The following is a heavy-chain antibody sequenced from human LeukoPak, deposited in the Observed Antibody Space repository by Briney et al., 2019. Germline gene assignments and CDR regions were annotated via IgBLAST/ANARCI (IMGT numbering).Heavy chain of an antibody. Sequence: KPSETLSLTCTVSGGSISSYYWSWIRQPAGKGLEWIGEINHSESTNYNPSLKSRVTILVDTSKNQFSLKLSSVTVADTAVYYCARGVVVVPDANYYYYMDVWGKGTTVTVSS. D-gene: IGHD2-2*01. CDR3: ARGVVVVPDANYYYYMDV. CDR1: GGSISSYY. J-gene: IGHJ6*03. V-gene: IGHV4-34*01. CDR2: INHSEST.